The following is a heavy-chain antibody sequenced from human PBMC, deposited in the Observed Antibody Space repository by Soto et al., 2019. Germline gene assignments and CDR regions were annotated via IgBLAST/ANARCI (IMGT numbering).Heavy chain of an antibody. J-gene: IGHJ4*01. D-gene: IGHD6-13*01. CDR1: GFIFDDFT. Sequence: GGSLRLSCAASGFIFDDFTMPWVRLVPGKGLQWVSYINWDGRLAMYADSVKGRFTISRDNTNNHLYQQMNSLRSDDTALYYCAKYEGAAVESPGDWGHGTLVTVSS. CDR2: INWDGRLA. V-gene: IGHV3-43*01. CDR3: AKYEGAAVESPGD.